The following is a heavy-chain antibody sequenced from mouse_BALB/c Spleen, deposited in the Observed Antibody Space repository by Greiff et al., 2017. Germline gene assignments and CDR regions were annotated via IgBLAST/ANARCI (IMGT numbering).Heavy chain of an antibody. V-gene: IGHV14-3*02. CDR2: IDSANGNT. J-gene: IGHJ4*01. Sequence: VQLQQSGAELVKPGASVKLSCPASGFNIKDTYMHWVKQRPEQGLEWIGRIDSANGNTKYDPKFQGKATITADTSSNTAYLQLSSLTSEDTAVYYCAPIATVVSAMDYWGQGTSVTVSS. CDR1: GFNIKDTY. D-gene: IGHD1-1*01. CDR3: APIATVVSAMDY.